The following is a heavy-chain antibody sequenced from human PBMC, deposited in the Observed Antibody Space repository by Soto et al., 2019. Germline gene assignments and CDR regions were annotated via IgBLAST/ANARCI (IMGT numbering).Heavy chain of an antibody. J-gene: IGHJ4*02. Sequence: EVQLVESGGGVVRPGGSLRLSFAASGFTFDDYGMSWVRQAPGKGLEWVSGINWNGGSTGYADSVKGRFTISRDNAKNTLYLQMNSLRAEDTAVYYCAKDSVEASTLDYWGQGTLVTVSS. CDR3: AKDSVEASTLDY. CDR2: INWNGGST. D-gene: IGHD2-15*01. V-gene: IGHV3-20*03. CDR1: GFTFDDYG.